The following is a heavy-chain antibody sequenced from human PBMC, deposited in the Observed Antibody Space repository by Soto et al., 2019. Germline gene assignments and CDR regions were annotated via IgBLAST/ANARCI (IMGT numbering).Heavy chain of an antibody. V-gene: IGHV1-18*01. J-gene: IGHJ2*01. D-gene: IGHD1-26*01. CDR1: GYTFTSYG. CDR2: ISAHNGNT. CDR3: VRSWYSTTRYFDF. Sequence: QVQLVQSGPEVKRPGASVKVSCKPSGYTFTSYGISWVRQAPGQGLEWMGWISAHNGNTNYAQKVQGRVTMTTDTSTSTAYMELTSLRSDDTAVYYCVRSWYSTTRYFDFWGRGTLVTVSS.